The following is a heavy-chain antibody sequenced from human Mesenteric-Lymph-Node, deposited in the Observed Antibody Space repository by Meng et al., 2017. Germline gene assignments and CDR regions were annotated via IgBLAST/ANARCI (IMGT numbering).Heavy chain of an antibody. V-gene: IGHV4-34*01. Sequence: SETLSLTCAVYGGSFSGYYWSWIRQPPGKGLEWIGEINHSGRTNYNPSLKSRVTISVDTSKNQFSLKLSSVTAADTAVYYCARAPDYWGQGTLVTVSS. CDR2: INHSGRT. CDR1: GGSFSGYY. J-gene: IGHJ4*02. CDR3: ARAPDY.